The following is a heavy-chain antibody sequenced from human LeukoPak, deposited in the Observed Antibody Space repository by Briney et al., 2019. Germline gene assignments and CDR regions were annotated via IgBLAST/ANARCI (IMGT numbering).Heavy chain of an antibody. CDR2: IDYSGST. V-gene: IGHV4-59*01. CDR3: ARGAWYYYYMDV. J-gene: IGHJ6*03. D-gene: IGHD3-16*01. Sequence: PSETLSLTCTVSGGSLHNYYWSWIRQPPGKGLEWIGYIDYSGSTNYNPSLKSRVTISVDTSNNQCSLKLSSVTAADTAVYYCARGAWYYYYMDVWGKGTTVTVSS. CDR1: GGSLHNYY.